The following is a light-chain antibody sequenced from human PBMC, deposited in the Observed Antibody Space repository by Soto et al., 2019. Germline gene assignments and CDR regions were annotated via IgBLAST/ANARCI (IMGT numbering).Light chain of an antibody. CDR2: GAS. CDR1: QRVTNS. CDR3: QQYNNWHRT. J-gene: IGKJ1*01. Sequence: VLPQSPDNLSPSPAEQVSLSGLAAQRVTNSYVDWYQQKPGKAPRLLIYGASNRATGIPARFSGSGSGTDFTLTISSLQSEDFAVYYCQQYNNWHRTFGQGTKVDIK. V-gene: IGKV3D-15*01.